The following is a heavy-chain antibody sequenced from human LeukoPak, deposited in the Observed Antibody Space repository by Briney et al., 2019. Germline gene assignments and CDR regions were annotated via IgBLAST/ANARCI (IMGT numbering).Heavy chain of an antibody. D-gene: IGHD6-19*01. J-gene: IGHJ4*02. CDR3: AKRESSGKYFDY. Sequence: PGGSLRLSCADSGFTFSTYVMSWVRQAPGKGLEWISTISGGGSSTYYADSVKGRFTISRDNSKNTLYLQMSSLRAGDTAVYYCAKRESSGKYFDYWGQGTLVTVSS. CDR2: ISGGGSST. V-gene: IGHV3-23*01. CDR1: GFTFSTYV.